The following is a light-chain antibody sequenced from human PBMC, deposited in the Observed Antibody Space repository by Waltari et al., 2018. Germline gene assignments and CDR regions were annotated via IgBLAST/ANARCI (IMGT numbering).Light chain of an antibody. Sequence: SYVLTQPPSVSVAPGETARITCGGNNIESKSVHWYRQRPGQAPVVVISYDNDRAAGIPGRCAGSNCGNTATLTIGGVEAGDEADYYCQVWDANTDPGVFGTGTEVTVL. V-gene: IGLV3-21*01. CDR2: YDN. CDR1: NIESKS. J-gene: IGLJ1*01. CDR3: QVWDANTDPGV.